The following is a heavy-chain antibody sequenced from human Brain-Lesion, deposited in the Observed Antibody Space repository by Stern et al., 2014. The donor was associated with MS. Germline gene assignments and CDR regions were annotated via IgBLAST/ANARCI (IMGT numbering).Heavy chain of an antibody. CDR2: INPNTGGR. CDR1: GYIFTGYY. Sequence: VQLVESGAEVKKPGASVKVSCKTYGYIFTGYYIHWVRQAPGQGLEWMAWINPNTGGRKYAQKFQGRVTMSRDTSISTAYVELSSLTSDDTAVYYCARDQRGITIFGVVTDYYYLGMDVWGQGTTVTVSS. CDR3: ARDQRGITIFGVVTDYYYLGMDV. J-gene: IGHJ6*02. D-gene: IGHD3-3*01. V-gene: IGHV1-2*02.